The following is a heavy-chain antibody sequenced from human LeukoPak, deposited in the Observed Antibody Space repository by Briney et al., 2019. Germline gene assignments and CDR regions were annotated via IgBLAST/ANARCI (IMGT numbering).Heavy chain of an antibody. Sequence: PGGSLRLSCAASGFTSSSYEMNWVRQAPGKGLEWVSYISSSGSTIYYADSVKGRFTISRDNAKNSLYLQMNSLRAEDTAVYYCARDGTGSGFDYWGQGTLVTVSS. CDR1: GFTSSSYE. J-gene: IGHJ4*02. D-gene: IGHD1-7*01. CDR2: ISSSGSTI. V-gene: IGHV3-48*03. CDR3: ARDGTGSGFDY.